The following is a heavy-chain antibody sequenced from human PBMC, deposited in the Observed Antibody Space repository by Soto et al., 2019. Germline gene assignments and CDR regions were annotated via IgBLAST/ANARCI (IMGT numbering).Heavy chain of an antibody. CDR2: IDPSDSYT. V-gene: IGHV5-10-1*01. D-gene: IGHD6-6*01. J-gene: IGHJ4*02. Sequence: LKISCKGSGYSFTSYWISWVRQMPGKGLEWMGRIDPSDSYTNYSPSFQGHVTISADKSISTAYLQWSSLKASDTAMYYCARLTDSSSSFDYWGQGXLVTVSS. CDR3: ARLTDSSSSFDY. CDR1: GYSFTSYW.